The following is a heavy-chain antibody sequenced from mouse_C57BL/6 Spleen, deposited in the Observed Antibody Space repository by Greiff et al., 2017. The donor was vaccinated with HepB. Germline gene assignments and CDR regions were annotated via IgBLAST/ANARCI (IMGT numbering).Heavy chain of an antibody. CDR3: TRDCGSSYWYFDV. V-gene: IGHV1-15*01. CDR1: GYTFTDYE. J-gene: IGHJ1*03. CDR2: IDPETGGT. D-gene: IGHD1-1*01. Sequence: VQLQQSGAELVRPGASVTLSCKASGYTFTDYEMHWVKQTPVHGLEWIGAIDPETGGTAYNQKFKGKAILTADKSSSTAYMELRSLTTGDSAVYYSTRDCGSSYWYFDVWGTGTTVTVSS.